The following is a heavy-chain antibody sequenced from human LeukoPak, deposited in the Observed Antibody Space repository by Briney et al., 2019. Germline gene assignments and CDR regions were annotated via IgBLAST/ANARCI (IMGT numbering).Heavy chain of an antibody. V-gene: IGHV4-38-2*01. CDR2: IYHSGST. CDR1: GYSFSSGYY. Sequence: SETLSLTCAVSGYSFSSGYYWGWIRPPPGKGLEWIGSIYHSGSTHYNPSLKSRVTMSVDTSKNQFSLKLSSVTAADTAVYYCARNRTSSYFDCWGQGTLVTVSS. CDR3: ARNRTSSYFDC. J-gene: IGHJ4*02. D-gene: IGHD2-2*01.